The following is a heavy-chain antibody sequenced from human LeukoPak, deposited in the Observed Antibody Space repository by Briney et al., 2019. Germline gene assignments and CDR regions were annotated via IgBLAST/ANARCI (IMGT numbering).Heavy chain of an antibody. CDR2: ISSSSSYI. V-gene: IGHV3-21*01. J-gene: IGHJ4*02. D-gene: IGHD3-22*01. CDR3: ARGFGEYYDSSGYNPFVD. CDR1: GFTFSSYS. Sequence: PGGSLRLSCAASGFTFSSYSMNWVRQAPGKGLEWVSSISSSSSYIYYADSVKGRFTISRDNAKNSLYLQMNSLRAEDTAVYYCARGFGEYYDSSGYNPFVDWGQGTLVTVSS.